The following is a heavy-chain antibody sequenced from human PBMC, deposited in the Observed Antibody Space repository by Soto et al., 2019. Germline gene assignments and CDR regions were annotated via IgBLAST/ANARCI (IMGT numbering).Heavy chain of an antibody. J-gene: IGHJ4*02. CDR1: GFTFSSYA. CDR3: TKGRQTRIAVAGSF. Sequence: PGGSLRLSCAASGFTFSSYAMNWVRQAPGKGLEWVSGISGNGGTTYHADSVKGRFTVSRDNSKNTLYLQMNSLRAEDTAVYYCTKGRQTRIAVAGSFWGQGTLVT. V-gene: IGHV3-23*01. CDR2: ISGNGGTT. D-gene: IGHD6-19*01.